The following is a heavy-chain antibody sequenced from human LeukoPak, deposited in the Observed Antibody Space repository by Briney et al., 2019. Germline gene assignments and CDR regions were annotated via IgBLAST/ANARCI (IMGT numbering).Heavy chain of an antibody. J-gene: IGHJ6*03. V-gene: IGHV3-21*01. CDR1: GFNFNKYA. CDR3: AREGVTTSLYYYYYYMDV. Sequence: GGSLRLSCAASGFNFNKYAIHWVRQAPGKGLEWVSSISSSSSYIYYADSVKGRFTISRDNAKNSLYLQMNSLRAEDTAVYYCAREGVTTSLYYYYYYMDVWGKGTTVTVSS. CDR2: ISSSSSYI. D-gene: IGHD5-12*01.